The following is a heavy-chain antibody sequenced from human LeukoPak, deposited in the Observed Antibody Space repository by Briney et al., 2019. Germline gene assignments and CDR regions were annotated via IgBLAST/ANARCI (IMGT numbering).Heavy chain of an antibody. CDR3: ARDLVKGIWFGRGKNWFDP. V-gene: IGHV1-69*13. CDR1: GGTFSSYA. Sequence: SVKLSCKASGGTFSSYAISWVRQAPGQGLEWMGGIIPIFGTANYAQKFQGRVTITADESTSTAYMELSSLRSEDTAVYYCARDLVKGIWFGRGKNWFDPWGQGTLVRVPS. J-gene: IGHJ5*02. CDR2: IIPIFGTA. D-gene: IGHD3-10*01.